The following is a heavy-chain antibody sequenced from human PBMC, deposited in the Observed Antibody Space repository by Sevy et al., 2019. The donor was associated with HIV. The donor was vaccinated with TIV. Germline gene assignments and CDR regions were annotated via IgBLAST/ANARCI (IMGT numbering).Heavy chain of an antibody. D-gene: IGHD3-3*01. J-gene: IGHJ4*02. Sequence: SETLSLTCTVSGGSISSSSYYWGWIRQPPGKGLEWIGSIYYSGSTCYNPSLKSRVTISVDTSKNQFSLKLSSVTAADTAVYYCARTEWLSTFDYWGQGTLVTVSS. CDR2: IYYSGST. CDR3: ARTEWLSTFDY. CDR1: GGSISSSSYY. V-gene: IGHV4-39*01.